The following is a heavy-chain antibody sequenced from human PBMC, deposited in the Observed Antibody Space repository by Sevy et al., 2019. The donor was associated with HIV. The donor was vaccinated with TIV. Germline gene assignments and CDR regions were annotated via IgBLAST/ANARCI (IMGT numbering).Heavy chain of an antibody. CDR2: ISSNSDTI. V-gene: IGHV3-11*01. CDR3: TRDHVKDGDLGDYSYYAMDV. D-gene: IGHD4-17*01. J-gene: IGHJ6*02. Sequence: GGSLRLSCAASGFTLSDYYMSWIRQAPGKGLQWISYISSNSDTIYYADSVKGGFTISRDNAKNSLYLQMSSLRAEDTAVYYCTRDHVKDGDLGDYSYYAMDVWGQGTTVTVSS. CDR1: GFTLSDYY.